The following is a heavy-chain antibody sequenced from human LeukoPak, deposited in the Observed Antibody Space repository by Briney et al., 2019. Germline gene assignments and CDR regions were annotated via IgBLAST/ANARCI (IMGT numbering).Heavy chain of an antibody. CDR1: GYTFVGYF. J-gene: IGHJ5*02. CDR2: INPNSGDT. CDR3: ARNTINWFDP. Sequence: ASVKVSCKASGYTFVGYFMHWVRRAPGQGLEWMGWINPNSGDTNYVEKFQGRVTMTRDTPISTVYMELSRLRSDDTAVFYCARNTINWFDPWGQGVLVTVSS. D-gene: IGHD5-24*01. V-gene: IGHV1-2*02.